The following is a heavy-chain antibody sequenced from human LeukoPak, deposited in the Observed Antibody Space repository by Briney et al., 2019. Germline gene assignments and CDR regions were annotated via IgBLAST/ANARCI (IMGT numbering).Heavy chain of an antibody. CDR1: GFTFSSYG. Sequence: SGGSLRLSCAASGFTFSSYGMHWVRQAPGKGLEWVAFIRYDGSNKYYADSVKGRFTSSRDNSKNTLYLQMNSLRAEDTAVYYCAKEPDFDWLLLDYWGQGTLVTVSS. CDR3: AKEPDFDWLLLDY. V-gene: IGHV3-30*02. CDR2: IRYDGSNK. J-gene: IGHJ4*02. D-gene: IGHD3-9*01.